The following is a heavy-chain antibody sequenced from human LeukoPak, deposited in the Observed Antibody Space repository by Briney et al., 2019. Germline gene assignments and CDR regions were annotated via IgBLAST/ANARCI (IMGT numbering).Heavy chain of an antibody. J-gene: IGHJ4*02. D-gene: IGHD2-15*01. V-gene: IGHV2-5*01. CDR2: IYWNDDK. CDR1: GFSLTTSGVG. Sequence: SGPTLVKPTQTLTLTCTFSGFSLTTSGVGVGWIRQPRGKALEWLAVIYWNDDKYYSPSLKSRFTITKDTSKNQVVLTMTNMSPVDTATYYCVVGFDYWGQGILVTVSS. CDR3: VVGFDY.